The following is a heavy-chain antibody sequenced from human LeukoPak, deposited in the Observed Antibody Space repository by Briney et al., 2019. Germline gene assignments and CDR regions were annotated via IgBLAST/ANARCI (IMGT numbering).Heavy chain of an antibody. J-gene: IGHJ4*02. D-gene: IGHD3-10*01. CDR1: GGSFSGYY. CDR2: VNHSGST. Sequence: SETLSLTCAVYGGSFSGYYWSWIRQPPGKGLEWIGEVNHSGSTNYNPSLKSRVTISVDTSKNQFSLKLSSVTAADTAVYYCARGPLIGSAYYYGSGSDYYFDYWGQGTLVTVSS. CDR3: ARGPLIGSAYYYGSGSDYYFDY. V-gene: IGHV4-34*01.